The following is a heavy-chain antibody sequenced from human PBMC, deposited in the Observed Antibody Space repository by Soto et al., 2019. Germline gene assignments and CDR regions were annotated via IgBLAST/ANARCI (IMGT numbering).Heavy chain of an antibody. CDR1: GYTLTNYG. Sequence: QAPLVQSGAEVKKSGASVRVSCKASGYTLTNYGVTWVRQAPGQGLEWLGRVTPYKADTNSAQNLQGRVTMATDKSTNTAYLELRSLRSDDTAVYFCATEGPSNSSNLYAFDIWGQGTMVTVSA. J-gene: IGHJ3*02. D-gene: IGHD3-22*01. V-gene: IGHV1-18*04. CDR2: VTPYKADT. CDR3: ATEGPSNSSNLYAFDI.